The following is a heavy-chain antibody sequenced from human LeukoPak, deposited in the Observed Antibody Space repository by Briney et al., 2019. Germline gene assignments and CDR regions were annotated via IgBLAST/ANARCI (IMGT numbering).Heavy chain of an antibody. CDR1: GYSFTSYW. CDR3: ARRGYCSGGGCHSNPFDI. J-gene: IGHJ3*02. Sequence: GESLKISCKGSGYSFTSYWIGWVRQMPGKGLGWMGIIYPGDSDTRYSPSFQGQVTISVDKSISTAYLQWSSLKASDTAMYYCARRGYCSGGGCHSNPFDIWGQGTMVTVSS. V-gene: IGHV5-51*01. D-gene: IGHD2-15*01. CDR2: IYPGDSDT.